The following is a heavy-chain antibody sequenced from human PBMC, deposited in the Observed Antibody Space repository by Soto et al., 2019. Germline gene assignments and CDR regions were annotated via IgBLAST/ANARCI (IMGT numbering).Heavy chain of an antibody. V-gene: IGHV4-39*01. CDR1: GGSISSSSYY. D-gene: IGHD5-12*01. CDR2: VFYSGST. CDR3: ASSQRGSYFDY. Sequence: QLQLQESGPGLVKPSETLSLTCTVSGGSISSSSYYWGWIRQPPGKGLEWIGNVFYSGSTYYNPSLKRRVTMSVDPSKNQFSLKLSSVTAADTAVYYCASSQRGSYFDYWGQGTLVTVSS. J-gene: IGHJ4*02.